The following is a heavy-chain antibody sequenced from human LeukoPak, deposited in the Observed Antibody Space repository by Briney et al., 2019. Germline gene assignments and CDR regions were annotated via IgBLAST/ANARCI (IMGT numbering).Heavy chain of an antibody. Sequence: GGSLRLSCVASGFTLDAYAMHWVRQARGKGLEWVSHINADGGRTYYAGSVKGRFTISRGNSRNSLYLEMTSLRAEDSALYCCGTWAFYHGLDVWGRGTTVTVSS. J-gene: IGHJ6*02. D-gene: IGHD1-26*01. CDR3: GTWAFYHGLDV. V-gene: IGHV3-43*02. CDR2: INADGGRT. CDR1: GFTLDAYA.